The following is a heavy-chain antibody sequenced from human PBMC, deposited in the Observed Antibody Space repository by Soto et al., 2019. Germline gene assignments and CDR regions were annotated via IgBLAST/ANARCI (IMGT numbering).Heavy chain of an antibody. V-gene: IGHV3-23*01. J-gene: IGHJ4*02. D-gene: IGHD6-13*01. Sequence: GGSLRLSCAASGFTFSRYAMSWVRQAPGKGLEWVSAISGSGGSTYYADSVKGRFTISRDNSKNPLYLQMNSLGAEDNAVYYGAKDRNSSSGYVMGLFDYWGQGTLVTVSS. CDR1: GFTFSRYA. CDR3: AKDRNSSSGYVMGLFDY. CDR2: ISGSGGST.